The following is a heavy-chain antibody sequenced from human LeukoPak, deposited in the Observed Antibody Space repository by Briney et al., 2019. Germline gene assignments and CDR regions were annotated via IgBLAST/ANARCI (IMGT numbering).Heavy chain of an antibody. D-gene: IGHD2-15*01. CDR1: GYSFTSYW. CDR3: ARLDIVVVVAAPYGMDV. V-gene: IGHV5-10-1*01. Sequence: GESLKISCKGSGYSFTSYWISWVRQMLGKGLEWMGRIDPSDSYTNYSPSFQGHVTISADKSISTAYLQWSSLKASDTAMYYCARLDIVVVVAAPYGMDVWGKGTTVTVSS. CDR2: IDPSDSYT. J-gene: IGHJ6*04.